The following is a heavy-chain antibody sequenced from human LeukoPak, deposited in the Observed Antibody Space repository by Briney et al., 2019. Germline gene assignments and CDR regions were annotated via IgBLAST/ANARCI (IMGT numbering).Heavy chain of an antibody. D-gene: IGHD2-21*01. V-gene: IGHV1-2*02. J-gene: IGHJ5*02. CDR2: VNPNSGGT. CDR1: GYSFTDYY. CDR3: ARADRLDGGPYLIGP. Sequence: ASVKVSCKTSGYSFTDYYMHWVRQAPGQGLEWMGWVNPNSGGTSSAQKFQGRVTMTRDTSITTVYMEVSWLTSDDTAIYYCARADRLDGGPYLIGPWGQGTLVTVSS.